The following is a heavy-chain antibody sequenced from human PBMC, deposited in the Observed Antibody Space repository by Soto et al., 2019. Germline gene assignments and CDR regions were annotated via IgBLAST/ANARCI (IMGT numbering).Heavy chain of an antibody. CDR3: ARDVRRNWNDHIDY. Sequence: QVQLQQWGAGLLKPSETLSLTCAVYGGSFSGYYWSWIRQPPGKGLEWIGEINHSGSTNYNPSLNRRVTISVDTSKNQFSLKLSSVTAADSAVYYCARDVRRNWNDHIDYWGQRTLVTVSS. CDR1: GGSFSGYY. D-gene: IGHD1-1*01. CDR2: INHSGST. J-gene: IGHJ4*02. V-gene: IGHV4-34*01.